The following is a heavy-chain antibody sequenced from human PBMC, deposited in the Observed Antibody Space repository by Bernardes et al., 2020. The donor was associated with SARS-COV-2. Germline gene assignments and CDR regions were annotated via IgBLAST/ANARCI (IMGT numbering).Heavy chain of an antibody. CDR2: IRLDGSNT. D-gene: IGHD1-20*01. Sequence: GGSLRLSCAASGFNFGSYGMTWVRQAPGKGLEWVAYIRLDGSNTNHADSVKGRFTISRDNSKNTLFLQMISLRTEDTAVYYCAKELNWNHFDFWGQGSLVTVSS. CDR1: GFNFGSYG. CDR3: AKELNWNHFDF. V-gene: IGHV3-30*02. J-gene: IGHJ4*02.